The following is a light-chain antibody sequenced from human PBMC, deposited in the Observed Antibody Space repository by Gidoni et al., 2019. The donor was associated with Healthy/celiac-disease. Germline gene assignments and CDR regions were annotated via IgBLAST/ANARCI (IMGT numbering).Light chain of an antibody. CDR3: QQRSNWPPT. CDR1: QSVSSY. CDR2: DAS. J-gene: IGKJ2*01. V-gene: IGKV3-11*01. Sequence: EIVLTQSPATLSLSPGERATRSCRASQSVSSYLAWYQQKPGQAPRLLIYDASNRATGIPAMFSGSGSGTDFTLTISSLEPEDFAVYYCQQRSNWPPTFGQGTKLEIK.